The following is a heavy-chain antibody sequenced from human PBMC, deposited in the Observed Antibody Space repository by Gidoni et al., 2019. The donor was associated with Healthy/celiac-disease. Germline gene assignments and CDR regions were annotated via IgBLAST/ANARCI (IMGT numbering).Heavy chain of an antibody. D-gene: IGHD2-15*01. CDR2: IRSKAYGGTT. Sequence: EVQLVESGGGLVQPGRSLRLSCTASGFTFGDYAMSWFRQAPGKGLEWVGFIRSKAYGGTTEYAASVKGRFTISRDDSKSIAYLQMNSLKTEDTAVYYCTRDRRTPYCSGGSCYTSTPLLDYWGQGTLVTVSS. CDR3: TRDRRTPYCSGGSCYTSTPLLDY. CDR1: GFTFGDYA. V-gene: IGHV3-49*03. J-gene: IGHJ4*02.